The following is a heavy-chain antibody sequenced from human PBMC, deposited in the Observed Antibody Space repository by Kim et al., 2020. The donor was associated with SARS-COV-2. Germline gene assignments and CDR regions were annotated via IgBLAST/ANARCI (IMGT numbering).Heavy chain of an antibody. Sequence: SVKVSCKASGGTFSSYAISWVRQAPGQGLEWMGGIIPIFGTANYAQKFQGRVTITADESTSTAYMELSSLRSEDTAVYYCARDHPNYYDSSGYWGQRYFQHWGQGTLVTVSS. CDR2: IIPIFGTA. V-gene: IGHV1-69*13. CDR1: GGTFSSYA. D-gene: IGHD3-22*01. CDR3: ARDHPNYYDSSGYWGQRYFQH. J-gene: IGHJ1*01.